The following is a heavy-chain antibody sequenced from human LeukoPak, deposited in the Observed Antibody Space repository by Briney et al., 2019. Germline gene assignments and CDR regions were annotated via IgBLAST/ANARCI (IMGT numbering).Heavy chain of an antibody. D-gene: IGHD1-26*01. CDR2: IIPIFGTA. CDR1: GGTFSSYA. J-gene: IGHJ4*02. V-gene: IGHV1-69*05. CDR3: ARDRGSYDMDY. Sequence: ASVKVSCKASGGTFSSYAISWVRQAPGQGLEWMGRIIPIFGTANYAQKFQGRVTITTDESTSTAYMELSCLRSEDTAVYYCARDRGSYDMDYWGQGTLVTVSS.